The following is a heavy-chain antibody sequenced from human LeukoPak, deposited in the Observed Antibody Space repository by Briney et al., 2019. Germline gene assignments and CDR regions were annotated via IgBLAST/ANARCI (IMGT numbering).Heavy chain of an antibody. CDR1: DDSISSRTFY. CDR2: FKSGDTT. Sequence: AWECLSLTCTVSDDSISSRTFYWGWIRQPPGRGLEWIGSFKSGDTTYYMSSLKSRATLFVDTSRKQFSLELTSVTAADTAVYYCARQRAWFGEWAFDNWGQGTLVTASS. D-gene: IGHD3-10*01. J-gene: IGHJ4*02. CDR3: ARQRAWFGEWAFDN. V-gene: IGHV4-39*01.